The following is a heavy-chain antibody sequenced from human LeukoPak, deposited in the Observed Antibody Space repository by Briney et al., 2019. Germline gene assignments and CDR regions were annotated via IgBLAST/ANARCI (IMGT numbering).Heavy chain of an antibody. V-gene: IGHV1-18*01. CDR2: ISAYNGNT. D-gene: IGHD3-22*01. Sequence: ASVKVSCKASGYTFTSYGISWVRQAPGQGLEWMGWISAYNGNTNYAQKLQGRVTMTTDTSTSTAYMELRSLRSDDTAVYYCARIYNNYYDSSDYYYAKYGPLDYWGQGTLVTVSS. J-gene: IGHJ4*02. CDR1: GYTFTSYG. CDR3: ARIYNNYYDSSDYYYAKYGPLDY.